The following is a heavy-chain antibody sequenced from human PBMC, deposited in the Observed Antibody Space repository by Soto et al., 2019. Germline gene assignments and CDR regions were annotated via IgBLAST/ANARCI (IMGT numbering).Heavy chain of an antibody. V-gene: IGHV1-69*13. D-gene: IGHD5-18*01. CDR3: ARVLSYGYDAFDI. Sequence: GASVKVSCKASGGTFSSYAISWVRQAPGQGLEWMGGIIPIFGTANYAQKLQGRVTITADESTSTAYMELSSLRSEDTAVYYCARVLSYGYDAFDIWGQGTMVTVSS. CDR2: IIPIFGTA. J-gene: IGHJ3*02. CDR1: GGTFSSYA.